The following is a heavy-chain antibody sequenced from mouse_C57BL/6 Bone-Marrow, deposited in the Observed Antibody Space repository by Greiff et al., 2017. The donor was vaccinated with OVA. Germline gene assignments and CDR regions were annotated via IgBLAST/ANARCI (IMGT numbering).Heavy chain of an antibody. CDR2: IDPETGGT. CDR3: TIYYSYPVDY. V-gene: IGHV1-15*01. Sequence: VQLQQSGAELVRPGASVTLSCKASGYTFTDYEMHWVKQTPVHGLEWIGAIDPETGGTAYNQKFKGKAILTADNSSSTAYMELRSLTSEDSAFYYCTIYYSYPVDYWGQGTTLTVSS. CDR1: GYTFTDYE. D-gene: IGHD2-12*01. J-gene: IGHJ2*01.